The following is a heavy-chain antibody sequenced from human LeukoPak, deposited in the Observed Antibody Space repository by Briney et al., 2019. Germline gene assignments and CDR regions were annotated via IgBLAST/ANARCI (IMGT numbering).Heavy chain of an antibody. Sequence: GGSLRLSCAASGFTFRNFGMHWVRQAPGKGLEWVAVIWYDGSNKYYADSVKGRFIFSRDNSKNMMYLQMNSLRAEDTAVYYCVRDRGGLDYFDYWGQGARVTVSA. CDR1: GFTFRNFG. D-gene: IGHD3-16*01. CDR3: VRDRGGLDYFDY. J-gene: IGHJ4*02. V-gene: IGHV3-33*08. CDR2: IWYDGSNK.